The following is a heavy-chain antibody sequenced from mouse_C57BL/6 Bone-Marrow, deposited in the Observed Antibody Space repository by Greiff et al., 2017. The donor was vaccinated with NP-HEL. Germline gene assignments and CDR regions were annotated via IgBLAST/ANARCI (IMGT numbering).Heavy chain of an antibody. CDR1: GYSFTGYY. CDR3: ARYTTVVNYAMDY. CDR2: INPSTGGT. J-gene: IGHJ4*01. V-gene: IGHV1-42*01. Sequence: VQLQQSGPELVKPGASVKISCKASGYSFTGYYMNWVKQSPEKSLEWIGEINPSTGGTTYNQKFKAKATLTVDKSSSTAYMQLKSLTSEDSAVYYCARYTTVVNYAMDYWGQGTSVTVSS. D-gene: IGHD1-1*01.